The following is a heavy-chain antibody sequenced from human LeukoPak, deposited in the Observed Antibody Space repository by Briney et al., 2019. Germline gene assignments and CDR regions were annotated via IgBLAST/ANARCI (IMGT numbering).Heavy chain of an antibody. CDR3: ARSTGYSGYAY. J-gene: IGHJ4*02. Sequence: GGSLRLSCAASGFTFSSYSMNWVRQAPGKGLEWVSYISGSGYTIYYAASVKGRFTISRDNAKNSLYLQMNSLRAEDTAVYYCARSTGYSGYAYWDQGTLVTVSS. D-gene: IGHD5-12*01. V-gene: IGHV3-48*01. CDR1: GFTFSSYS. CDR2: ISGSGYTI.